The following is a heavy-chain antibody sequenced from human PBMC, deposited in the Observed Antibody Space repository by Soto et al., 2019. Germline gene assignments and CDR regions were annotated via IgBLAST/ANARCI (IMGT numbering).Heavy chain of an antibody. CDR2: INSDGSST. J-gene: IGHJ4*02. V-gene: IGHV3-74*01. Sequence: GGSLRLSCAASGFTFSSYWMHWVRQAPGKGLVWVSRINSDGSSTSYADSVKGRFTISRDNAKNTLYLQVNSLRAEDTAVYYCARDKTYFSGGSCYGYIDYWGQGTLVTVSS. CDR1: GFTFSSYW. D-gene: IGHD2-15*01. CDR3: ARDKTYFSGGSCYGYIDY.